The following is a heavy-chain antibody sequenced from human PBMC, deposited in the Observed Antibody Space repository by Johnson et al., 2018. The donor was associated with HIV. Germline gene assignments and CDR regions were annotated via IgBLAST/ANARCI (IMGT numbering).Heavy chain of an antibody. J-gene: IGHJ3*02. CDR1: GFTVSSNY. CDR2: IYSGGST. V-gene: IGHV3-66*01. CDR3: ARVGRGEMATAPLDAFDI. Sequence: VQLVESGGGLVKPGGSLRLSCAASGFTVSSNYMSWVRQAPGKGLEWVSVIYSGGSTYYADSVKGRFTISRDNAKNSLYLQMNSLRAEDTAVYYCARVGRGEMATAPLDAFDIWGQGTMVTVSS. D-gene: IGHD5-24*01.